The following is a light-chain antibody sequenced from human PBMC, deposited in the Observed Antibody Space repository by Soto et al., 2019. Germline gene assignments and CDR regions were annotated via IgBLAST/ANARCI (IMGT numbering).Light chain of an antibody. Sequence: DIQMTQSPSTLSASVGDRVTITCRASQSISSWLAWYQQKPGRAPKLLIYQASSSEIGVPSRFSGSGSGTEFTLTISSLQPDDFATYYCQYYKESSTFGQGTRLDI. CDR2: QAS. CDR1: QSISSW. CDR3: QYYKESST. V-gene: IGKV1-5*03. J-gene: IGKJ1*01.